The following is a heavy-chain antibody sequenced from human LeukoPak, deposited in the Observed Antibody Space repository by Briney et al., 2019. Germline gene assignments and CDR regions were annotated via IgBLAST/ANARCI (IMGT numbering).Heavy chain of an antibody. V-gene: IGHV3-15*01. Sequence: NPGGSLRLSCAASGFTFSSYWMSWVRQAPGKGLEWVGRIKSKTDGGTTDYAAPVKGRFTISRDDSKNTLYLQMNSLKTEDTAVYYCTTLLRQFYYYYYMDVWGKGTTVTVSS. D-gene: IGHD5-24*01. CDR2: IKSKTDGGTT. CDR1: GFTFSSYW. J-gene: IGHJ6*03. CDR3: TTLLRQFYYYYYMDV.